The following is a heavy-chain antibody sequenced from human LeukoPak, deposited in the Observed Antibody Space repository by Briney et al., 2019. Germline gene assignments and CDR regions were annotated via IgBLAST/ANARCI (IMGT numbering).Heavy chain of an antibody. J-gene: IGHJ5*02. CDR1: GGSISSGSYY. CDR2: IYTSGST. D-gene: IGHD6-19*01. V-gene: IGHV4-61*02. CDR3: ARKLYSSGWSLNWFYP. Sequence: SETLSLTCTVSGGSISSGSYYWSWIRQPAGKGLEWIGRIYTSGSTNYNPSLKRRVTISVDTSKNQFSLKLSSVTAADTAVYYCARKLYSSGWSLNWFYPWGQGTLVTVSS.